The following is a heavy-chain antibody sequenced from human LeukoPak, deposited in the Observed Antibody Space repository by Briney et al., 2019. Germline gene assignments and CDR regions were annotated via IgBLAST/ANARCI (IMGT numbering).Heavy chain of an antibody. CDR1: GTMFSSYA. Sequence: GGSLRLSCAASGTMFSSYAKHWVRQAPGKGLEWVAVISYDGSNKYYADSVKGRFTISRDNSKNTLYLQMNSLRAEDTAVYYCASIPTGDIVVVPAADVWGQGTLVTVSS. CDR2: ISYDGSNK. CDR3: ASIPTGDIVVVPAADV. V-gene: IGHV3-30-3*01. D-gene: IGHD2-2*01. J-gene: IGHJ4*02.